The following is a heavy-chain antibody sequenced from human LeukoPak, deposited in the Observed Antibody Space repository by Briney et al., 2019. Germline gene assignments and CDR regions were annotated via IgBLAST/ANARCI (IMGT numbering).Heavy chain of an antibody. CDR2: IIPILGIA. J-gene: IGHJ6*02. D-gene: IGHD1-26*01. CDR3: ARDGPPEVVEATTDYYYGMDV. V-gene: IGHV1-69*04. CDR1: GGTFSSYA. Sequence: SVKVSCKASGGTFSSYAISWVRQAPGQGLEWMGRIIPILGIANYAQKFQGRVTITADKSTSTAYMELSSLRSEDTAVYYCARDGPPEVVEATTDYYYGMDVWGQGTTVTVSS.